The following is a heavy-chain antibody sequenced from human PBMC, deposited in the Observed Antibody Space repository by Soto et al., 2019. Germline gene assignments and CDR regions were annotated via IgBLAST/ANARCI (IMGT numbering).Heavy chain of an antibody. V-gene: IGHV1-46*01. J-gene: IGHJ6*02. D-gene: IGHD3-3*01. CDR1: GYTLTRYY. CDR3: KLEWESYYYGMDV. CDR2: INPSGGST. Sequence: ASVKVSCKASGYTLTRYYMHWVRQAPGQGLEWMGIINPSGGSTSYAQKFQGRVTMTRDTSTSTVYMELSSLRSEDTAVYYCKLEWESYYYGMDVWGQGTTVTVSS.